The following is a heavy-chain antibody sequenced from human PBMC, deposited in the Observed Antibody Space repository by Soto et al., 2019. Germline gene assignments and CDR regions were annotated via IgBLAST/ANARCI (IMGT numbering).Heavy chain of an antibody. CDR3: ARTDCSSTSCYNYYYYGMDV. V-gene: IGHV1-3*01. D-gene: IGHD2-2*01. J-gene: IGHJ6*02. CDR2: INPGNGDT. CDR1: GYSFTKYG. Sequence: GASVKVSCKTSGYSFTKYGLHWVRQAPGQRLGWMGWINPGNGDTKYSQKFQGRVTITRDTSATTAYMELSSLRSEDSAVFYCARTDCSSTSCYNYYYYGMDVWGQGTTVTV.